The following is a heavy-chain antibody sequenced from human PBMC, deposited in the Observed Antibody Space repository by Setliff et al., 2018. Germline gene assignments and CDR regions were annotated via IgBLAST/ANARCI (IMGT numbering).Heavy chain of an antibody. J-gene: IGHJ3*02. CDR3: ARDRGNCSAYWGAFDI. CDR2: IIPIFGTA. V-gene: IGHV1-69*05. D-gene: IGHD2-15*01. CDR1: GGTFISYA. Sequence: GASVKVSCKASGGTFISYAISWVRQAPGQGLQWMGGIIPIFGTANYAQKFQGRVTITTDESTSTAYMELSSLRSGDTALYYCARDRGNCSAYWGAFDIWGQGTMVTVSS.